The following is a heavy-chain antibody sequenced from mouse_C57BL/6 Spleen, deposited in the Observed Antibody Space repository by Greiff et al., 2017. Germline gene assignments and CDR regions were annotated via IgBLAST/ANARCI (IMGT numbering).Heavy chain of an antibody. CDR3: ARLYDYDGHFDY. D-gene: IGHD2-4*01. Sequence: QVQLQQSGAELARPGASVKLSCKASGYTFTSYGISWVKQRTGQGLEWIGEIYPRSGNTYYNEKFKGKATLTADKSSSTAYMEIRSLTSEYSAVYFCARLYDYDGHFDYWGQGTTLTVSS. J-gene: IGHJ2*01. V-gene: IGHV1-81*01. CDR1: GYTFTSYG. CDR2: IYPRSGNT.